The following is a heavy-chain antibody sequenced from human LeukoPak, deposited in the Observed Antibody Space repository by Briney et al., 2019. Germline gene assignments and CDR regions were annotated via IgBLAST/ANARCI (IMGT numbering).Heavy chain of an antibody. Sequence: ASVKVSCKASGYTFTGYYMHWVRQAPGQGLEWMGRINPNSGGTNYAQKFQGRVTMTRDTSISTAYMELSRLRSDDTAVYYCTTPVVYCSSTSCYDWFDPWGQGTLVTVSS. V-gene: IGHV1-2*06. CDR3: TTPVVYCSSTSCYDWFDP. D-gene: IGHD2-2*01. CDR2: INPNSGGT. CDR1: GYTFTGYY. J-gene: IGHJ5*02.